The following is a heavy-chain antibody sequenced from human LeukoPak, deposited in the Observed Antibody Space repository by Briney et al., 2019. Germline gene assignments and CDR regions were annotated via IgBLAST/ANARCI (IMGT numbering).Heavy chain of an antibody. CDR3: ARAPTYCSSTSCYNWFDP. CDR1: GGSISSGSYY. Sequence: SETLSLTCTVSGGSISSGSYYWNWIRQPAGKGLEWIGRIYTSGSTNYNPSLKSRVTISVDTSKNQFSLKLSSVTAADTAVYYCARAPTYCSSTSCYNWFDPWGQGTLVSVTS. J-gene: IGHJ5*02. V-gene: IGHV4-61*02. CDR2: IYTSGST. D-gene: IGHD2-2*02.